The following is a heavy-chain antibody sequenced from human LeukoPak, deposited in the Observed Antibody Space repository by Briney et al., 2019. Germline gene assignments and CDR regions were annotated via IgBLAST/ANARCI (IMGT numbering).Heavy chain of an antibody. CDR3: ARRTINDAFDI. V-gene: IGHV4-39*07. CDR2: TFYRGST. CDR1: GVSITTTSYY. D-gene: IGHD5-24*01. Sequence: SETLSLTCTVSGVSITTTSYYWGWIRQTPGKGLEWIGSTFYRGSTYYNPSLRSRVTISVDASKNQFFLTLSAVTAADTAMFYCARRTINDAFDIWGQGTMVTVSS. J-gene: IGHJ3*02.